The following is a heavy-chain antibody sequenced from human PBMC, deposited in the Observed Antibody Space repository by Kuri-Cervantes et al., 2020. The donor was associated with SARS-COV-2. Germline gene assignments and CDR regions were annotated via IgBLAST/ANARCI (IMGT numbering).Heavy chain of an antibody. Sequence: GESLKISCVASGFTFSSYAMSWVRQAPGKGLEWVSAISGSGGSTYYADSVKGRFTISRDNSKNTLYLQMNSLRAEDTAVYYCAKDWPLVVVNYLFDYWGQGTLVTVSS. CDR3: AKDWPLVVVNYLFDY. V-gene: IGHV3-23*01. CDR2: ISGSGGST. J-gene: IGHJ4*02. D-gene: IGHD3-22*01. CDR1: GFTFSSYA.